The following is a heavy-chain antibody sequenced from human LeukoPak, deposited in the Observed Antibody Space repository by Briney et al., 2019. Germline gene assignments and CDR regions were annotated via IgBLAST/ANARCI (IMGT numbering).Heavy chain of an antibody. CDR2: ISSSSSYI. V-gene: IGHV3-21*01. J-gene: IGHJ4*02. CDR1: GFTFSSYS. D-gene: IGHD5-18*01. CDR3: ARGGVDTAMVGY. Sequence: GGPLRLSCAASGFTFSSYSMNWVRQAPGKGLEWVSSISSSSSYIYYADSVKGRFTISRGNAKNSLYLQMNSLRAEDTAVYYCARGGVDTAMVGYWGQGTLVTVSS.